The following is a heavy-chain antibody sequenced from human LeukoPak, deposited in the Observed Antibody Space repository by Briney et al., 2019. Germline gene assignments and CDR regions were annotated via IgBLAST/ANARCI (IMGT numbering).Heavy chain of an antibody. J-gene: IGHJ4*02. CDR3: AKGDSTSPGGGY. CDR2: IRSDGSSK. CDR1: GFTFSSYG. V-gene: IGHV3-30*02. Sequence: GGSLRLSCAASGFTFSSYGMHWVRQAPGKGLEWVAFIRSDGSSKYYVDSVKGRFTISRDNSKNTLYLQMNSLRVEDTAVYYCAKGDSTSPGGGYWGQGTLATVSS. D-gene: IGHD3-16*01.